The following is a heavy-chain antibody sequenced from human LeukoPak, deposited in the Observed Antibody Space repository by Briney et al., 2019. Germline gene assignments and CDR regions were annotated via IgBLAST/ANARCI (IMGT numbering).Heavy chain of an antibody. J-gene: IGHJ4*02. Sequence: SETLFLTCTVSGGSISSGDYYWSWIRQPPGKGLEWIGYIYYSGSTYYNPSLKSRVTISVDTSKNQFSLKLSSVTAADTAVYYCARDDTVLRYFDYWGQGTLVTVSS. CDR3: ARDDTVLRYFDY. V-gene: IGHV4-30-4*01. CDR2: IYYSGST. CDR1: GGSISSGDYY. D-gene: IGHD3-9*01.